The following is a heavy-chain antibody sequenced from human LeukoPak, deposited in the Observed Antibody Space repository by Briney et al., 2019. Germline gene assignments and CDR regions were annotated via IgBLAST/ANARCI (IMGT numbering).Heavy chain of an antibody. V-gene: IGHV1-2*02. CDR3: ARQGGLGVAATPDS. Sequence: ASVKVSCKAPGYTFTGYYMHWVRQAPGQGLEWMGWISPDNGGTYYAQKFQGRVTMTRDTSISTAYMELASLSSDDTAVYYCARQGGLGVAATPDSWGQGTQVTVSS. CDR1: GYTFTGYY. D-gene: IGHD6-13*01. J-gene: IGHJ4*02. CDR2: ISPDNGGT.